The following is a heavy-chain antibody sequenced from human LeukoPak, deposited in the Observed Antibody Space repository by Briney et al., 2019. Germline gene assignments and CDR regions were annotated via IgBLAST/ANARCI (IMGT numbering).Heavy chain of an antibody. CDR2: IYNSGSA. V-gene: IGHV4-61*02. J-gene: IGHJ4*02. CDR3: ARAYSPLDYFDY. Sequence: IGRIYNSGSANYNPSLKSRFTISVDTSKNQFSLKLNSVTAADTAVYYCARAYSPLDYFDYWGQGTLVTVSS. D-gene: IGHD5-12*01.